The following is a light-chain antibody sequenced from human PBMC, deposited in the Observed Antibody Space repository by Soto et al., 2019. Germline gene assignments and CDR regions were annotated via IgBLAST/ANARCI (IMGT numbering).Light chain of an antibody. CDR3: QQRSSWPLIT. Sequence: EIVLTQSPATLSLSPGERATLSCRASQSVSSYLAWYQQRPGQAPRLLIHDASNRATTFPARFSGSGSGTVFTLTISSVEPEDFALYYCQQRSSWPLITFGQGTRLEIK. V-gene: IGKV3-11*01. CDR1: QSVSSY. J-gene: IGKJ5*01. CDR2: DAS.